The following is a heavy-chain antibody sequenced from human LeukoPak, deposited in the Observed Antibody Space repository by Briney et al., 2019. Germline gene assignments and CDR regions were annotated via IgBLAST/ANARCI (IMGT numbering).Heavy chain of an antibody. CDR3: ARDRSRAAMVTKRYYGMDV. CDR2: ISYDGSNK. J-gene: IGHJ6*02. Sequence: PGGSLRLSCAASGFTFSSYAMHWVRQAPGKGLEWVAVISYDGSNKYYADSVKGRFTISRDNSKNTLYLQMNSLRAEDTAVYYCARDRSRAAMVTKRYYGMDVWGQGTTVTVSS. V-gene: IGHV3-30-3*01. D-gene: IGHD5-18*01. CDR1: GFTFSSYA.